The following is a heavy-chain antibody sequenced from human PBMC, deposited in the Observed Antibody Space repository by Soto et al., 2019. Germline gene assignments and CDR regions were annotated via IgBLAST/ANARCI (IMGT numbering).Heavy chain of an antibody. D-gene: IGHD6-19*01. CDR2: ISGSGSST. CDR1: GFTFSTYW. Sequence: GGSLRLSCAASGFTFSTYWMHWVRQAPGKGLEWVSDISGSGSSTTYADSVKGRFTISRDNSKNTLYLQMNSLRAEDTAVYYCAKSSYSSGPPFDYWGQGTLVTVSS. J-gene: IGHJ4*02. CDR3: AKSSYSSGPPFDY. V-gene: IGHV3-23*01.